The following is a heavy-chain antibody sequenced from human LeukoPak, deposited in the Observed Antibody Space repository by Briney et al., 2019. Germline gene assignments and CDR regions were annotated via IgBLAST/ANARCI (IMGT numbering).Heavy chain of an antibody. CDR2: ISYSGST. J-gene: IGHJ4*02. V-gene: IGHV4-39*01. CDR3: ARHDIIAVAFSY. Sequence: SETLSLTCTVSGGSISSSSYYWGWIRQPPGKGLEWIGGISYSGSTYYNPSLKSRVTISVDTSKNRFSLNLSSVTAADTAVYYCARHDIIAVAFSYWGQGTLVTVSS. CDR1: GGSISSSSYY. D-gene: IGHD6-19*01.